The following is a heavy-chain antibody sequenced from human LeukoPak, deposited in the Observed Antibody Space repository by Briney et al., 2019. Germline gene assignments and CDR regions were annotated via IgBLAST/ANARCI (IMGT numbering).Heavy chain of an antibody. D-gene: IGHD3-22*01. Sequence: ASVKVSCKVSGYTFTGYYMHWVRQAPGQGLEWMGWINPNSGGTNYAQKFQGRVTMTRDTSISTAYMELSRLRSDDTAVYYCARDGLGDSSGYYSLDYWGQGTLVTVSS. CDR2: INPNSGGT. J-gene: IGHJ4*02. V-gene: IGHV1-2*02. CDR1: GYTFTGYY. CDR3: ARDGLGDSSGYYSLDY.